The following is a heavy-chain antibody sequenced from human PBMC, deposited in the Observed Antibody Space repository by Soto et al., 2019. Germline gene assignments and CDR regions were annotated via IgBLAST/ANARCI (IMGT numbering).Heavy chain of an antibody. CDR1: GFTFSSYA. J-gene: IGHJ4*02. V-gene: IGHV3-23*01. D-gene: IGHD6-19*01. CDR2: ISGSGGST. Sequence: AGSLRLSCAASGFTFSSYAMNWVRQAPGKGLEWVSAISGSGGSTYYADSVKGRFTIARDNSKNTLYLQMNSLRADDAAVYYCAKVYSGWYFDYWGQGTLVTVSS. CDR3: AKVYSGWYFDY.